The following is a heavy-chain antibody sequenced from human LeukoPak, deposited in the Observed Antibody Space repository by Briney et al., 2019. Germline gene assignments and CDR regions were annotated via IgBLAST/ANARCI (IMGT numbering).Heavy chain of an antibody. V-gene: IGHV1-2*02. J-gene: IGHJ5*01. CDR3: ARDVAAAGYTWFDS. CDR1: GYTFTGYY. Sequence: ASVKVSCKASGYTFTGYYMHWVRQAPGQGLEWMGWINPNSGGTNYAQKFQGRVTMTRDTSISTAYMELSRLRSDDTAVYYCARDVAAAGYTWFDSWGQGTLVTVSS. CDR2: INPNSGGT. D-gene: IGHD6-13*01.